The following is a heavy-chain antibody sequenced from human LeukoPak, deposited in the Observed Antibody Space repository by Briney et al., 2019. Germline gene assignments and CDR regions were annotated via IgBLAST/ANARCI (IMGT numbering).Heavy chain of an antibody. D-gene: IGHD2-15*01. J-gene: IGHJ4*02. CDR3: ATRSTGVAATFDC. CDR1: GGSTSSYY. Sequence: PSETLSLTCTVSGGSTSSYYWSWIRQPPGKGLEWIGFIYDSGSTYYNPSLKSRVTISVDTSKNQFSLKLSSVTAADTAVYYCATRSTGVAATFDCWGQGALVTVAS. V-gene: IGHV4-59*01. CDR2: IYDSGST.